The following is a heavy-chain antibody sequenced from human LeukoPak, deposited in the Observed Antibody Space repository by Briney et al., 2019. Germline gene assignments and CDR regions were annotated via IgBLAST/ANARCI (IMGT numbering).Heavy chain of an antibody. V-gene: IGHV4-4*07. CDR1: GGSISSYY. CDR3: ASLLDSSGYYSVPDY. CDR2: IYTSGSI. Sequence: SETLSLTCTVSGGSISSYYWSWIRQPAGKGLEWIGRIYTSGSINYNPSLKSRVTISVDTSKNQFSLKLSSVTAADTAVYYCASLLDSSGYYSVPDYWGQGTLVTVSS. J-gene: IGHJ4*02. D-gene: IGHD3-22*01.